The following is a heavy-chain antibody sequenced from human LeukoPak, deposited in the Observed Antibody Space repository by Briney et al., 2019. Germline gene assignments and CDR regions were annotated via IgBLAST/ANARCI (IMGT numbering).Heavy chain of an antibody. Sequence: PSETLSLTCTVSGGSISSYYWSWIRQPPGKRLEWIGYIYYSGSTNYNPSLKSRVTISVDTSKNQFSLKLSSVTAADTAVYYCARDSGGWYRWFDPWGQGTLVTVSS. CDR2: IYYSGST. J-gene: IGHJ5*02. CDR3: ARDSGGWYRWFDP. CDR1: GGSISSYY. V-gene: IGHV4-59*01. D-gene: IGHD6-19*01.